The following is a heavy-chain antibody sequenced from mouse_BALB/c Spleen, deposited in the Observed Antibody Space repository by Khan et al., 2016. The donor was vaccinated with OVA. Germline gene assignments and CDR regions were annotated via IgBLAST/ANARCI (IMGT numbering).Heavy chain of an antibody. V-gene: IGHV3-1*02. CDR3: ARTARIKY. Sequence: EVKLLESGPGLVKPSQSLSLTCTVTGYSITSGYGWNWIRQFPGNKLEWMGYIRYSGSTNYNPSLKSRISFTRDTSKNQFFLQLNSVTTEDTATYYCARTARIKYWGQGTTLTVSA. CDR2: IRYSGST. J-gene: IGHJ2*01. CDR1: GYSITSGYG. D-gene: IGHD1-2*01.